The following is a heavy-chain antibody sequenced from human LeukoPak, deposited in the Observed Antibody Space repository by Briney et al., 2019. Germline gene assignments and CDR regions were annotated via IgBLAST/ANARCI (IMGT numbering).Heavy chain of an antibody. CDR3: ARHSRDYYDSSGYPHDAFDI. V-gene: IGHV5-51*01. CDR1: KYTFTTYW. D-gene: IGHD3-22*01. J-gene: IGHJ3*02. Sequence: GVSLKISCKGSKYTFTTYWIGWVRQMPGKGLEWMGIIYPGDSDTRYSPSFQGQVTISADKSISTAYLQWSSLKASDTAMYYCARHSRDYYDSSGYPHDAFDIWGQGTMVTVSS. CDR2: IYPGDSDT.